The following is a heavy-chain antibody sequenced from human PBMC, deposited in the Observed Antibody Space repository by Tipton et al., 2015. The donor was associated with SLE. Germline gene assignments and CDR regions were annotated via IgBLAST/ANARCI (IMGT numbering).Heavy chain of an antibody. CDR2: FYTSGSS. Sequence: TLSLTCTVSGGSMSYDYWSWIRQPAGKGLEWIGHFYTSGSSNYNPSLKSRVTISVDTSKNQFSLKLSSVTAADTAVYYCARVRYDFWSGYFDYWGQGTLVTVSS. V-gene: IGHV4-4*07. CDR3: ARVRYDFWSGYFDY. CDR1: GGSMSYDY. D-gene: IGHD3-3*01. J-gene: IGHJ4*02.